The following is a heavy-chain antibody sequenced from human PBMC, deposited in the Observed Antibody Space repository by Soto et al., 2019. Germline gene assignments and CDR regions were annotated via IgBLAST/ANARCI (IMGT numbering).Heavy chain of an antibody. V-gene: IGHV3-23*01. D-gene: IGHD3-10*01. Sequence: GSLRLSCAASGFSFRNYAMSWVRQAPGKGLEWISTLTGSSSNIYYADSVKGRFAISRDNSRNTLYLQMNSLTAEDTAVYYCANGRATYGLLTHDYWGQGTLVTVSS. CDR3: ANGRATYGLLTHDY. CDR1: GFSFRNYA. CDR2: LTGSSSNI. J-gene: IGHJ4*02.